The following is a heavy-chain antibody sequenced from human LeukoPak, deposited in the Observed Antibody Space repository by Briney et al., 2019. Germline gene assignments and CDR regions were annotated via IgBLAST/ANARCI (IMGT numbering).Heavy chain of an antibody. CDR2: ISNSGGTT. Sequence: PGGSLRLSCAASGFTFSSYAMSWVRQAPGKGLEWVSSISNSGGTTYYADSVKGRFTISRDNAKNSLYLQMNSLRAEDTAVYYCARDYDYVWGSYPCYWGQGTLVTVSS. J-gene: IGHJ4*02. D-gene: IGHD3-16*02. V-gene: IGHV3-21*01. CDR1: GFTFSSYA. CDR3: ARDYDYVWGSYPCY.